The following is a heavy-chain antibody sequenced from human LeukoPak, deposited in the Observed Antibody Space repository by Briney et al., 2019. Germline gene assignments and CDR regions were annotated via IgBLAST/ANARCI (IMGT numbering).Heavy chain of an antibody. Sequence: SETLSLTCAVYGESSFSSYYWSWIRQTPGGALEWIGEINHSGYTNYNPSLKSRVTLSIDTSKNQFSLRLNSVTAADTAVYYCSRQVVRNDYWGQGILVTVSS. CDR3: SRQVVRNDY. CDR1: GESSFSSYY. D-gene: IGHD3-10*01. V-gene: IGHV4-34*01. CDR2: INHSGYT. J-gene: IGHJ4*02.